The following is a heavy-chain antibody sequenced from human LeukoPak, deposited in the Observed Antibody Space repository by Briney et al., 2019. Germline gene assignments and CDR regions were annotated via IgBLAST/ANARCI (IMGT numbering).Heavy chain of an antibody. D-gene: IGHD3-22*01. CDR2: ISSSSSYI. CDR1: GFTFSSYS. CDR3: AREEDYYDSSGYYYPLFDY. Sequence: GGSLRLSCAASGFTFSSYSMNWVRQAPGKGLEWVSSISSSSSYIYYADSVKGRFTISRDNAKNSPYLQMNSLRAEDTAVYYCAREEDYYDSSGYYYPLFDYWGQGTLVTVSS. V-gene: IGHV3-21*01. J-gene: IGHJ4*02.